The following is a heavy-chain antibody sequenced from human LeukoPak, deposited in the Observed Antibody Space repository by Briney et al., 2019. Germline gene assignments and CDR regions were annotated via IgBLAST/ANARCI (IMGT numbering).Heavy chain of an antibody. CDR3: AKDLIAAAFK. CDR2: ISYDGSNK. V-gene: IGHV3-30*18. D-gene: IGHD6-13*01. CDR1: GFTFSSYG. J-gene: IGHJ4*02. Sequence: GGSLRLSCAASGFTFSSYGMHWVRQAPGKGLEWVAVISYDGSNKYYADSVKGRFTISRDNSKNTLYLQMNSLRAEDTAVYYCAKDLIAAAFKWGQGTLVTVSS.